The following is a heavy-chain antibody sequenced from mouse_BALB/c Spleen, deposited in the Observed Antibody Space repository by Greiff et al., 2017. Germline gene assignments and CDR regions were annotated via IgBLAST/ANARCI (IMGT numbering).Heavy chain of an antibody. CDR2: IWSGGSS. J-gene: IGHJ4*01. CDR3: ARTGKPRGAMDY. Sequence: QVQLKESGPGLVQPSQSLSITCTVSGFSLTSYGVHWVRQSPGKGLEWLGVIWSGGSSDYNAAFISRLSISKDKSKSQVFLKMNSLQADDTAIYYCARTGKPRGAMDYWGQGTSVTVSS. V-gene: IGHV2-4-1*01. CDR1: GFSLTSYG.